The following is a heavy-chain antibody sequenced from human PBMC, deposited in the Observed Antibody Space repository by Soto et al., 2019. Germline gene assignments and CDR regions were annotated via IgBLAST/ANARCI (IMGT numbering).Heavy chain of an antibody. CDR1: GGSIGSGGYY. CDR2: IYYSGST. V-gene: IGHV4-31*03. CDR3: ARAYRSGYYRVYYGLDV. J-gene: IGHJ6*02. Sequence: QVQLQESGPGLVKPSQTLSLTCTVSGGSIGSGGYYWSWIRHHPGKGLEWIGYIYYSGSTYYNPSLKSRVTISVDTSKNQFSLKLSSVTAADTAVYYCARAYRSGYYRVYYGLDVWGQGTTVTVSS. D-gene: IGHD3-22*01.